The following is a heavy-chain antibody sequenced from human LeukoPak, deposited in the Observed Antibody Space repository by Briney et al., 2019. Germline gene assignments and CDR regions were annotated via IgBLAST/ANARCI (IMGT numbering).Heavy chain of an antibody. D-gene: IGHD3-10*01. Sequence: GESLKISCQGSGYSFYGYWIGWRRQMPGKGLEWMGVIDPDDSQTRYSPSFQGQATISAAKSINTAYLQWSSLKASDTVIYYCARFGGAKFRSWYFDLWGRGTLVTVSP. V-gene: IGHV5-51*01. CDR1: GYSFYGYW. CDR2: IDPDDSQT. CDR3: ARFGGAKFRSWYFDL. J-gene: IGHJ2*01.